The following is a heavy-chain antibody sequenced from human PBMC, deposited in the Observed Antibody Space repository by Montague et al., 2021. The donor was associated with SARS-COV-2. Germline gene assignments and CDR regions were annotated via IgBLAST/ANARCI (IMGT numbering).Heavy chain of an antibody. J-gene: IGHJ4*02. V-gene: IGHV4-34*01. CDR1: GGSLSGDH. CDR2: VNHSGHT. Sequence: SETLSLTCAVYGGSLSGDHWSWIRQPPGKGLEWIGEVNHSGHTNYNVPLKSRVTMSVDTSKSQFSLKVRSVTAADTAVYYCARGPVGVAARPRYYFDQWGQGTLVTVSS. D-gene: IGHD6-6*01. CDR3: ARGPVGVAARPRYYFDQ.